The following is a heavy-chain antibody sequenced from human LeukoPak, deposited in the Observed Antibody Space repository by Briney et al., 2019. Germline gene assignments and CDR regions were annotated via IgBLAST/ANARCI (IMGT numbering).Heavy chain of an antibody. CDR2: ISYDGNTE. CDR3: ARDEQWLGLEWYFDL. J-gene: IGHJ2*01. Sequence: PGRFLRLSCAASRFTFSSHSMHWVRQAPGKGLEWVAVISYDGNTEYYADSVKGRFTISRDNSKYTLYLQMNSLRVEDTAVYYCARDEQWLGLEWYFDLWGRGTLVTASS. CDR1: RFTFSSHS. D-gene: IGHD6-19*01. V-gene: IGHV3-30*01.